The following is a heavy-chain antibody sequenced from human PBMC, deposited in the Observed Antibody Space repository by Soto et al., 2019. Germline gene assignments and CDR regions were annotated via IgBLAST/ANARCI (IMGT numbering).Heavy chain of an antibody. V-gene: IGHV1-18*01. Sequence: ASVTVSCKSSVYPFTHYGITWVRQAPGQGLEWMGWISPFNGNTNYGQTLQGRVTLTTDTSASTAYMELSSLRSEDTAVYYCASSPPFPTSEYYYYYGMDVWGQGTTVTVSS. J-gene: IGHJ6*02. D-gene: IGHD2-2*01. CDR3: ASSPPFPTSEYYYYYGMDV. CDR1: VYPFTHYG. CDR2: ISPFNGNT.